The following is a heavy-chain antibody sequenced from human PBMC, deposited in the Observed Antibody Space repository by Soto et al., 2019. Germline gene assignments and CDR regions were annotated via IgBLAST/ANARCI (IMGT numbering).Heavy chain of an antibody. CDR3: ARVGVLPGIAAAGTFDY. CDR2: INPSGGST. J-gene: IGHJ4*02. V-gene: IGHV1-46*01. Sequence: QVQLVQSGAEVKKPGASVKVSCKASGYTFTSYYMHWVRQAPGQGLERMGIINPSGGSTSYAQKFQGRVTMTGDTSTSTVYMELSSLRSEDTAVYYCARVGVLPGIAAAGTFDYWGQGTLVTVSS. D-gene: IGHD6-13*01. CDR1: GYTFTSYY.